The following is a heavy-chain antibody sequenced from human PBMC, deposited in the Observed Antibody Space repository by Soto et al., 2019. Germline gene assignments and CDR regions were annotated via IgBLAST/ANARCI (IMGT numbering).Heavy chain of an antibody. CDR2: VCSSGTT. CDR1: GDSISGCDYF. Sequence: SETLSLTCSVSGDSISGCDYFWGWVRQPPGKGLAWIGSVCSSGTTYYNPSLKSRVTISVDTSNNQFSLSLTSVTAADTAAYFCGRHRRETRTYAQPLDNWGQGILVTVSS. CDR3: GRHRRETRTYAQPLDN. D-gene: IGHD1-7*01. V-gene: IGHV4-39*01. J-gene: IGHJ4*02.